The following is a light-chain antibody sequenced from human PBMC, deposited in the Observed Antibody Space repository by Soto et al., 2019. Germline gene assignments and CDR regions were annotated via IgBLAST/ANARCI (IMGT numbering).Light chain of an antibody. CDR3: QQYGSSQFT. CDR1: QSVNSNY. V-gene: IGKV3-20*01. CDR2: DTP. J-gene: IGKJ3*01. Sequence: EIVLMQSPGTLSLSPGEGATLSCRASQSVNSNYLAWYQQKPGQAPTALIFDTPRRATGVPDRFSGSGSGTDFTLTISRLEPDDFAVYYCQQYGSSQFTFGPGTKVNIK.